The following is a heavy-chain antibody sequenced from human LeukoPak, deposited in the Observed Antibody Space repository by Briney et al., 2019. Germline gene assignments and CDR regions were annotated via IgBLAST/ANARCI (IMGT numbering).Heavy chain of an antibody. J-gene: IGHJ6*03. V-gene: IGHV4-61*01. CDR2: IYYSGST. CDR3: ARAPVPAAMARYYYSYMYV. CDR1: VGSISSGSYY. Sequence: SQTLSLTCTVSVGSISSGSYYWSWIRQPPGKGLEWIGYIYYSGSTNYNPSLKSRVTISVDTSKNQFSLKLSSVTAADTAVYYCARAPVPAAMARYYYSYMYVWVKGTTVTVSS. D-gene: IGHD2-2*01.